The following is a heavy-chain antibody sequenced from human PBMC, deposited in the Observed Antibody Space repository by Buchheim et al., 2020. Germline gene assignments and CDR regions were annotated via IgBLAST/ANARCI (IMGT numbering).Heavy chain of an antibody. CDR3: ASIVGATQYFDY. CDR1: GGSISSYY. V-gene: IGHV4-59*01. Sequence: QVQLQESGPGLVKPSETLSLTCTVSGGSISSYYWSWIRQPPGKGLEWIGYIYYSGSTNYNPSLKSRVTISVDTSKNPFSLKLSSVTAADTAVYYCASIVGATQYFDYWGQGTL. CDR2: IYYSGST. J-gene: IGHJ4*02. D-gene: IGHD1-26*01.